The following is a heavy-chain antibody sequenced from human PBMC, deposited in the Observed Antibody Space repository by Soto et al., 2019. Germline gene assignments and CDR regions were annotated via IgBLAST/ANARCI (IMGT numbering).Heavy chain of an antibody. J-gene: IGHJ4*02. CDR2: IYHSGAT. Sequence: QLQLQESGPGLVKPSETLSLTCTVSGGSISRSSYYWGWIRQPPGKGLEWIGSIYHSGATYYNPSLKSRVTISADMSKNQFSLKLSSVTAADTALYYCARVGCSGGNCNSYLVWGQGTLVTVSS. CDR3: ARVGCSGGNCNSYLV. CDR1: GGSISRSSYY. V-gene: IGHV4-39*01. D-gene: IGHD2-15*01.